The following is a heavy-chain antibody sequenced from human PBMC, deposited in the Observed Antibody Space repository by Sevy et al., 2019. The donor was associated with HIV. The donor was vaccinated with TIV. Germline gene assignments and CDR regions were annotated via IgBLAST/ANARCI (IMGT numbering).Heavy chain of an antibody. CDR3: ARGRPYGSGSPMLDY. V-gene: IGHV4-38-2*01. J-gene: IGHJ4*02. CDR2: IYHSGST. Sequence: SETLSLTCAVSGYSISSGYYWGWIRQPPGKGLEWIGSIYHSGSTYYNSSLKSRVTISVDTSKNQFSLKLSSVTAADTAVYYCARGRPYGSGSPMLDYWGQGTLVTVSS. D-gene: IGHD3-10*01. CDR1: GYSISSGYY.